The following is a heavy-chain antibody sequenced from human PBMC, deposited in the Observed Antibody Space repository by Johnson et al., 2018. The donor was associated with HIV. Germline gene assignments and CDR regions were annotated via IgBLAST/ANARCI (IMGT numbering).Heavy chain of an antibody. D-gene: IGHD6-19*01. Sequence: VQLVESGGGLVQPGGSLRLSCVASGFTVSSNYMSWVRQAPGKGLEWVSVIYSGGSTDYADSVKGRFTISRDNFKNALYLQMDSLRAEDTAVYYWARYSRGWDGAFDIWGQGTMVTVSS. J-gene: IGHJ3*02. V-gene: IGHV3-66*01. CDR1: GFTVSSNY. CDR3: ARYSRGWDGAFDI. CDR2: IYSGGST.